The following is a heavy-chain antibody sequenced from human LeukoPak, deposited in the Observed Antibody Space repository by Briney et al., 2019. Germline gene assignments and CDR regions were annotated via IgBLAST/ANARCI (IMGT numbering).Heavy chain of an antibody. CDR1: GYTFTSYG. CDR2: ISAYNGNT. V-gene: IGHV1-18*01. Sequence: GASVKVSCKASGYTFTSYGISWVRQAPGQGLEWMGWISAYNGNTNYAQKLQGRVTMTTDTSTSTAYMELRSLRSDDTAVYYCARVMCSGGSCYSWFDPWGQGTLVTVSS. D-gene: IGHD2-15*01. J-gene: IGHJ5*02. CDR3: ARVMCSGGSCYSWFDP.